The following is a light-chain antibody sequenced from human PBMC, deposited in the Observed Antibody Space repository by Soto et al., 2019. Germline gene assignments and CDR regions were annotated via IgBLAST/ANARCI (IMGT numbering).Light chain of an antibody. CDR1: QSLSSSQ. CDR3: QQYGSSPRT. Sequence: EFVLTQSPGTLSLSPGERATLSCRASQSLSSSQLAWYQQRVGRAPRLLIYDASSRATGIPDRFSGSGSGTDFTLTITRLEPEDFAVFYCQQYGSSPRTFGQGTRLEIK. CDR2: DAS. J-gene: IGKJ5*01. V-gene: IGKV3-20*01.